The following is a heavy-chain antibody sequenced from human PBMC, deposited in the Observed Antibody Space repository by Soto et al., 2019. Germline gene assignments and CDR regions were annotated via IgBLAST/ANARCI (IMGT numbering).Heavy chain of an antibody. CDR1: GGSISSGGYS. D-gene: IGHD6-19*01. V-gene: IGHV4-30-2*01. CDR2: IYHSGST. J-gene: IGHJ5*02. CDR3: ARGRYSSGWYRNWFDP. Sequence: SETLSLTCAVSGGSISSGGYSWSWIRQPPGKGLEWIGYIYHSGSTYYNPSLKSRVTISVDRSKNQFSLKLSSVTAADTAVYYCARGRYSSGWYRNWFDPWGQGTLVTVSS.